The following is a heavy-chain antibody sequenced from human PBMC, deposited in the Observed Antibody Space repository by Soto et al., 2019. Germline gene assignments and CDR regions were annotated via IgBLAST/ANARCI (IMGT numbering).Heavy chain of an antibody. CDR2: INTSGGSA. D-gene: IGHD5-18*01. CDR1: GYIFTNYY. CDR3: ARELTSATAMITSEAFDF. V-gene: IGHV1-46*01. J-gene: IGHJ3*01. Sequence: QVQLVQSGAEVKKPGASVKISCKASGYIFTNYYLNWVRQAPGQGLDWMGIINTSGGSAIYAQSFQGRVRMTRETPTSTVYMELSSLRPEDTAVYYCARELTSATAMITSEAFDFWGQGTIVTVSS.